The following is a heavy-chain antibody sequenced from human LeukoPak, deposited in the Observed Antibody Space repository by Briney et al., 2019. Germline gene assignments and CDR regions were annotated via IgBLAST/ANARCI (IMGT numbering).Heavy chain of an antibody. Sequence: SETLSLTCTVSGGSISSYYWSWIRQPAGKGLEWIGRIYTSGSTNYNPSLKSRVTMSVDTSKNQFSLKLSSVTAADTAVYYCARDRVNCSSTSCYLYYYYYYMDVWGKGTTVTVSS. CDR3: ARDRVNCSSTSCYLYYYYYYMDV. D-gene: IGHD2-2*01. CDR2: IYTSGST. V-gene: IGHV4-4*07. J-gene: IGHJ6*03. CDR1: GGSISSYY.